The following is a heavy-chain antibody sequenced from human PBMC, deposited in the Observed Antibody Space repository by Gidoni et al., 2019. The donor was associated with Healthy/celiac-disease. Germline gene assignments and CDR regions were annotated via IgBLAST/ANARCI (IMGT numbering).Heavy chain of an antibody. Sequence: QVQLVESGGGLVKPGGSLRLSCAASGFTFSDYYMSWIRQAPGKGLEWVSYISSSGSTIYYADSVKGRFTISRDNAKNSLYLQMNSLRAEDTAVYYCARDGRYDYVWGSYREEYYFDYWGQGTLVTVSS. CDR3: ARDGRYDYVWGSYREEYYFDY. D-gene: IGHD3-16*02. V-gene: IGHV3-11*04. CDR2: ISSSGSTI. J-gene: IGHJ4*02. CDR1: GFTFSDYY.